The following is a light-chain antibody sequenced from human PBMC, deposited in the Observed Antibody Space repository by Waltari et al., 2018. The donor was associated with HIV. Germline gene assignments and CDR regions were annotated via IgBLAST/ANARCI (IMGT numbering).Light chain of an antibody. V-gene: IGKV4-1*01. J-gene: IGKJ1*01. CDR3: QQDFSSPWT. CDR2: WAS. CDR1: RGLSYSSNKKFY. Sequence: DIVMTQSPDSLAVSLGERASINCTSSRGLSYSSNKKFYFGWYPQKSGQTHKLLTRWASIRASGVPDRFSGGGSGTHFTLTNTNLQAEAVAVYYCQQDFSSPWTFGQGTTVEVK.